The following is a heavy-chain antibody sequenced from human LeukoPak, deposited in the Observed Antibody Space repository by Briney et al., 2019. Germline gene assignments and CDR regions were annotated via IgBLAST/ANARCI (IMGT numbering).Heavy chain of an antibody. V-gene: IGHV4-39*07. CDR2: IYYSGST. Sequence: SETLSLTCTVSGGSISSSSYYWGWIRQPPGKGLEWIGSIYYSGSTYYNPSLKSRVTISVDTSKNQFSLKLSSVTAADTAVYYCARKNGKNWFDPWGQGTRVTVSS. CDR1: GGSISSSSYY. CDR3: ARKNGKNWFDP. J-gene: IGHJ5*02.